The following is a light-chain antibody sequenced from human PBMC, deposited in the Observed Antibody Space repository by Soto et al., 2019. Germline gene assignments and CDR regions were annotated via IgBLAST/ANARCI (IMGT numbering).Light chain of an antibody. CDR2: GAS. Sequence: EAVLTQSPATLSVSPGEGATLSCRASQNVATNLAWYQQRPGQAPRLLIYGASKRAIGLPARFSGSGSGTEFTLTITSLQSEDFAVYYCQQYNNLPQTFGQWTKVEIK. J-gene: IGKJ1*01. CDR3: QQYNNLPQT. V-gene: IGKV3-15*01. CDR1: QNVATN.